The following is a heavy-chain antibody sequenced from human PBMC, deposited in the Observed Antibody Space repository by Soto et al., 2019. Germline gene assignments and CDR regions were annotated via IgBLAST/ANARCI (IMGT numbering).Heavy chain of an antibody. D-gene: IGHD4-17*01. CDR1: GFIFRNFA. Sequence: GGSLRLSCAASGFIFRNFAMNWVRQAPGKGLEWVSGIGASGGTTHLADSVKGRFTISRDNSRNILFLQMNSLRVEDTAVYYCGKDPNGDYVAAFDIWGPGTVVTVS. J-gene: IGHJ3*02. CDR2: IGASGGTT. CDR3: GKDPNGDYVAAFDI. V-gene: IGHV3-23*01.